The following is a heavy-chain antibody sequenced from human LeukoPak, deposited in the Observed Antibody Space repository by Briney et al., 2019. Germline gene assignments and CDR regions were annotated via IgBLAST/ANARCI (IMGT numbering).Heavy chain of an antibody. V-gene: IGHV3-30*02. J-gene: IGHJ4*02. CDR2: IRFDGSNK. CDR1: GFTFSSHG. CDR3: AKDKEYEVLLGWYFDY. Sequence: QSGGSLRLSCAASGFTFSSHGMHWVRQAPGKGLEWVAFIRFDGSNKEYADSVKGRFIISRDNSKNTMYLQMNSVRAEDTAVYYCAKDKEYEVLLGWYFDYWGQGTMVTVSS. D-gene: IGHD2-21*01.